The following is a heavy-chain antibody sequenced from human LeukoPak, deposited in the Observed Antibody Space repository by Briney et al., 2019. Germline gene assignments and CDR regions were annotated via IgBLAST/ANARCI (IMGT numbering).Heavy chain of an antibody. J-gene: IGHJ4*02. CDR2: ISYDGTNR. V-gene: IGHV3-30*03. CDR3: TTDSGSYFDY. D-gene: IGHD1-26*01. CDR1: GFSFNNYG. Sequence: GGSLRLSCAASGFSFNNYGMHWVRQAPGKGLEWVAVISYDGTNRYYADSVKGRFTISRDNSKNTLNLQMNSLKTEDTAVYYCTTDSGSYFDYWGQGTLVTVSS.